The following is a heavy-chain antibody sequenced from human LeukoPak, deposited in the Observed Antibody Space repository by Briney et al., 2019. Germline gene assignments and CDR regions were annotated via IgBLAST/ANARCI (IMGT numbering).Heavy chain of an antibody. Sequence: PGGSLRLSCAASGFIFSNYAMSWVRKAPGKGLEWVATISGSGGTTYYVDPVKGRFTISRDNSKNTLYLQMNSLRAGDRAVYYCAKDYYDILTGQPLSFDYWGRGTLVTVSS. CDR1: GFIFSNYA. D-gene: IGHD3-9*01. V-gene: IGHV3-23*01. CDR2: ISGSGGTT. J-gene: IGHJ4*02. CDR3: AKDYYDILTGQPLSFDY.